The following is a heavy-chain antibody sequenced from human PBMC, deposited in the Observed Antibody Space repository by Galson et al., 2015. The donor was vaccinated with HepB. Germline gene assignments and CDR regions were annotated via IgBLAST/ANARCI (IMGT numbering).Heavy chain of an antibody. V-gene: IGHV3-30-3*01. Sequence: SLRLSCAASGFTFSSYAMHWVRQAPGKGLEWVAVISYDGSNKYYADSVKGRFTISRDNSKNTLYLQMNSLRAEDTAVYYCARGDTAMVNGMDVWGQGTTVTVSS. CDR1: GFTFSSYA. J-gene: IGHJ6*02. D-gene: IGHD5-18*01. CDR2: ISYDGSNK. CDR3: ARGDTAMVNGMDV.